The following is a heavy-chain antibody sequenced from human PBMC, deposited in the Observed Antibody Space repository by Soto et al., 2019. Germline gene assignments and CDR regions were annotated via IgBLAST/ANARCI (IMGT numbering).Heavy chain of an antibody. CDR2: IAASGDTT. V-gene: IGHV3-23*01. D-gene: IGHD2-2*01. CDR1: GFTFSSYA. CDR3: AKVRPLRDCTRTSCLDAFDI. Sequence: AGSLRLSCAASGFTFSSYAMSWVRQAPGKGLEWDSAIAASGDTTYYADSVKCRFTISRDNSKSTMYLQMKSLRAEATAVYYCAKVRPLRDCTRTSCLDAFDIWGQGTMLTVS. J-gene: IGHJ3*02.